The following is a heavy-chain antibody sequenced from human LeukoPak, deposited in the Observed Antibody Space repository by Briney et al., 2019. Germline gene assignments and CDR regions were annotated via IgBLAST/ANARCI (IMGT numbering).Heavy chain of an antibody. J-gene: IGHJ2*01. CDR1: GFTFSDHY. CDR2: ISSSGRTA. V-gene: IGHV3-11*04. CDR3: AREERDGYNYYWYFDL. D-gene: IGHD5-24*01. Sequence: GGSLRLSCAASGFTFSDHYIDWGRQAPGKGLEWVSYISSSGRTAYYADSVRGRFTISRDNAKNSLYLQMSSLRAEDTAVYYCAREERDGYNYYWYFDLWGRGTLVTVSS.